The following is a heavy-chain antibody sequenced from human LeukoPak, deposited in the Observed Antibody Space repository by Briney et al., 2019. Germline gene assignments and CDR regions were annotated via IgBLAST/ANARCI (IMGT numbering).Heavy chain of an antibody. Sequence: SVKVSCKASGGTFSSYAISWVRQAPGQGLEWMGRIIPIFGIANYAQKFQGRVTITADKSTSTAYMELSSLRSEDTAVYYCARSATYCSGGSCYWFDPRGQGTLVTVSS. J-gene: IGHJ5*02. CDR3: ARSATYCSGGSCYWFDP. D-gene: IGHD2-15*01. CDR1: GGTFSSYA. CDR2: IIPIFGIA. V-gene: IGHV1-69*04.